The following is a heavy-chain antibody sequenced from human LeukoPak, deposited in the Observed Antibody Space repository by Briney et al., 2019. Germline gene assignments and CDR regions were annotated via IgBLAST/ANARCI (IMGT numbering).Heavy chain of an antibody. D-gene: IGHD2-15*01. CDR1: GFTFSSYA. Sequence: GGSLRLSCAASGFTFSSYAMSWVRQAPGKGLEWVSAISGSGGSTYYADSVKGRFPISRDNSKNTLYLQMNSLRAEDTAVYYCAKCCSGGSCYNPSLPSRTSSYYFDYWGQGTLVTVSS. V-gene: IGHV3-23*01. CDR3: AKCCSGGSCYNPSLPSRTSSYYFDY. CDR2: ISGSGGST. J-gene: IGHJ4*02.